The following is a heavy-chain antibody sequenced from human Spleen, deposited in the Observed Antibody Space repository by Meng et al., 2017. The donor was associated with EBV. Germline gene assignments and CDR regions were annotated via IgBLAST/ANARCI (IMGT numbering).Heavy chain of an antibody. D-gene: IGHD3-22*01. Sequence: QLQQWGAGLLNPSRPRSPTCDFYGGSFSGYYWSWIRQPPGKGLEWIGEINHSGSTNYNPSLKSRVTISVDTSKNQFSLKLSSVTAADTAVYYCARRPDYYDSSGYPYPIDYWGQGTLVTVSS. V-gene: IGHV4-34*01. CDR3: ARRPDYYDSSGYPYPIDY. J-gene: IGHJ4*02. CDR2: INHSGST. CDR1: GGSFSGYY.